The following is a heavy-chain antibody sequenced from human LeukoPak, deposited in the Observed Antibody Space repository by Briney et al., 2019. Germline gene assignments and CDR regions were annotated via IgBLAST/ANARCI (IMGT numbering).Heavy chain of an antibody. CDR2: IRNKIDGGTT. J-gene: IGHJ3*01. Sequence: PGGSLRLSCAASGFIFRDDWMGWIRQAPGKGLEWVGLIRNKIDGGTTDYAATLKGRFSISRDDSRDMLYMQVLSLKTEDTAVYYCASYNSRDAFNRWGQGTVVTVSS. D-gene: IGHD1-14*01. V-gene: IGHV3-15*01. CDR3: ASYNSRDAFNR. CDR1: GFIFRDDW.